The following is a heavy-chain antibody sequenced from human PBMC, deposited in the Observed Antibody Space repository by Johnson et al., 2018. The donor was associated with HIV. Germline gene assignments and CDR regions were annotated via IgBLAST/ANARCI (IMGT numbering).Heavy chain of an antibody. V-gene: IGHV3-7*02. CDR3: ARARWRVDDAFDI. CDR2: IKQDGSEK. J-gene: IGHJ3*02. CDR1: GFTFSDYY. Sequence: VQLVESGGGLVKPGGSLRLSCAASGFTFSDYYMSWIRQAPGKGLEWVANIKQDGSEKYYVDSVKGRFTISRDNAKNSLYLQMNSLRAEDTAVYYCARARWRVDDAFDIWGQGTMVTVSS. D-gene: IGHD4-23*01.